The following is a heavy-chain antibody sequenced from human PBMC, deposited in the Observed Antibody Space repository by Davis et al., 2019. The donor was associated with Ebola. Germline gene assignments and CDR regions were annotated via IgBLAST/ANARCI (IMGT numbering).Heavy chain of an antibody. J-gene: IGHJ2*01. CDR3: ARGGKYGSGSSYWYFDL. CDR1: GGSFSGYY. Sequence: MPSETLSLTCAVYGGSFSGYYWSWIRQPPGKGLERIGEINHSGSTNYNPSLWGRVSISVETSKTQFSLRLTSVIAADTAIYYCARGGKYGSGSSYWYFDLWGRGTLVTVSS. D-gene: IGHD3-10*01. V-gene: IGHV4-34*01. CDR2: INHSGST.